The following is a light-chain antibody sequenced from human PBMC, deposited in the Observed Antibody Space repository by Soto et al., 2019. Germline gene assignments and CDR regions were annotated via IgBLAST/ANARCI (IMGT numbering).Light chain of an antibody. Sequence: EIVLTQSPGTLSLSPGERATLSCRASQSVSSSYLAWYQQKPGQAPRLLIYAASSRATGIPDRFSGSGSGTDFTLTISRLEPGDFAVYYCQQYGTSPQGFGPGTKVDIK. CDR3: QQYGTSPQG. J-gene: IGKJ3*01. CDR1: QSVSSSY. V-gene: IGKV3-20*01. CDR2: AAS.